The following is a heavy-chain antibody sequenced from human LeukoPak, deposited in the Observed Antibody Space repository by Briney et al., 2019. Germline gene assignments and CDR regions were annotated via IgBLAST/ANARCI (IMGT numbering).Heavy chain of an antibody. Sequence: PGGSLRLSCAASGFTFSSYSMNWVRQAPGKGLEWVSYISSSSSTIYYADSVKGRFTISRDNAKNSLYLQMNILRDEDTAVYYCARDSLAVAGRRHDYWGQGTLVTVSS. J-gene: IGHJ4*02. V-gene: IGHV3-48*02. CDR1: GFTFSSYS. CDR3: ARDSLAVAGRRHDY. D-gene: IGHD6-19*01. CDR2: ISSSSSTI.